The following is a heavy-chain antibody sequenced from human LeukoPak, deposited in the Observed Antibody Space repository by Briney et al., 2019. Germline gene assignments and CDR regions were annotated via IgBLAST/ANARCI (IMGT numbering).Heavy chain of an antibody. CDR2: ISSSSSYT. Sequence: GGSLRLSCTASGFTFSSYSMNWVRQAPGKGLEWVSSISSSSSYTYYADSVKGRFTISRDNSKNTLYLQMNSLRAEDTAVYYCATPAPYCSSTSCYLDYWGQGTLVSVSS. CDR3: ATPAPYCSSTSCYLDY. CDR1: GFTFSSYS. J-gene: IGHJ4*02. V-gene: IGHV3-21*04. D-gene: IGHD2-2*01.